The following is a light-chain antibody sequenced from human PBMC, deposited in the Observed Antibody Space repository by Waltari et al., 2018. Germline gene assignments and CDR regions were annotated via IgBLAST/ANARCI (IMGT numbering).Light chain of an antibody. CDR2: QDY. V-gene: IGLV3-1*01. CDR3: QAWDRGVI. CDR1: KLGNKY. J-gene: IGLJ2*01. Sequence: SYELTLPPSVSVSPGQTASITCSGDKLGNKYTCWYQQKPGQSPLLVIYQDYKRPSGIPERFSGSNSGNTATLTNSGTQAMDEADYYCQAWDRGVIFGGGTKLTVL.